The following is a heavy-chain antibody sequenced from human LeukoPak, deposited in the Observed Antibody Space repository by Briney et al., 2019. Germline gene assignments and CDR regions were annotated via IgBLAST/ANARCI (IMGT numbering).Heavy chain of an antibody. CDR3: AREAPSCSGGSCYGDYFDY. CDR1: GVTFSSYA. V-gene: IGHV1-69*06. D-gene: IGHD2-15*01. CDR2: LLPIFVTA. J-gene: IGHJ4*02. Sequence: ASVKFSCKASGVTFSSYAISWVRQAPGQGLEWMGGLLPIFVTANYAQKFQGRVTITAHKSTSTAYMELSSLRSEDTAVYDCAREAPSCSGGSCYGDYFDYWGQGTLVTVSS.